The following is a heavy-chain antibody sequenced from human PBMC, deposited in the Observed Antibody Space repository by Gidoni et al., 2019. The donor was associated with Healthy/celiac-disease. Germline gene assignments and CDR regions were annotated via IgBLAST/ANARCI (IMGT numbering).Heavy chain of an antibody. CDR2: IYYSGST. CDR3: ARHKGPRSQQWLDY. CDR1: GGSISSRRYY. Sequence: QLQLQASGPGLFKPSAPLSLTCTVSGGSISSRRYYWGRIRQPPGKGLEWIGIIYYSGSTYYNPSLKSRVTISVDTSKNQFSLKLSAVTAADTAVYYCARHKGPRSQQWLDYWGQGTLVTVSS. J-gene: IGHJ4*02. V-gene: IGHV4-39*01. D-gene: IGHD6-19*01.